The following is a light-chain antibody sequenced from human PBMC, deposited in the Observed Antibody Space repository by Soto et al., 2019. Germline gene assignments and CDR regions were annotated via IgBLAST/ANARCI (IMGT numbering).Light chain of an antibody. Sequence: DIQLTQSPSFLSASEGDRVTVTCRASQGISNYLAWYQQKPGKAPKLLINVASTLQSGVPSRFSGSGSGTDFTFTISSLQPEDIATYYCQQYDNLPFTFGPGTKVDIK. J-gene: IGKJ3*01. CDR1: QGISNY. V-gene: IGKV1-9*01. CDR2: VAS. CDR3: QQYDNLPFT.